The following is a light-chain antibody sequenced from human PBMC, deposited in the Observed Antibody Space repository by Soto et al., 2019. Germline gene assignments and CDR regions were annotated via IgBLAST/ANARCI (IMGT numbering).Light chain of an antibody. CDR1: QSVSSNY. V-gene: IGKV3-20*01. CDR3: QQFGRSPPSWT. J-gene: IGKJ1*01. CDR2: GAS. Sequence: ETVLTQSPGTLSLSPGERGTLSCRASQSVSSNYLAWYQQKPGQAPRLLIYGASTRATGIPDRFSGSGSGTDFTLTISRLEHEHFAVYYCQQFGRSPPSWTFGQGTKVEIK.